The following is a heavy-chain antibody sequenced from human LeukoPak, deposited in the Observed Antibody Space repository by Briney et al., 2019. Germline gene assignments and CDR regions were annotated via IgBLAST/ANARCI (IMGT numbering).Heavy chain of an antibody. J-gene: IGHJ4*02. D-gene: IGHD3-10*01. V-gene: IGHV3-11*03. Sequence: GGSLRLSCAVSGFTFTYYSMSWIRQAPGKGLEWVSYISTHSTYTHYADSVRGRFTISRDNAKNSLYLQMNSLRAEDTAVYYCATYYYASGSSDWGQGTLVTVSS. CDR3: ATYYYASGSSD. CDR2: ISTHSTYT. CDR1: GFTFTYYS.